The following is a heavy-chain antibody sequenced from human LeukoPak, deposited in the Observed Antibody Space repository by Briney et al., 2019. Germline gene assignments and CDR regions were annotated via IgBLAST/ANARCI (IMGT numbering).Heavy chain of an antibody. CDR3: TGRLDD. D-gene: IGHD3-16*01. Sequence: QAGGSLRLSCAASGFSFNSDWMDWVRQAPGKGLEWVANIKHDESEKNYLDSVKGRFTISRDNAQNSLYLQMNGLRVEDTAVYYCTGRLDDWGQGTLVTVSS. V-gene: IGHV3-7*01. CDR2: IKHDESEK. J-gene: IGHJ4*02. CDR1: GFSFNSDW.